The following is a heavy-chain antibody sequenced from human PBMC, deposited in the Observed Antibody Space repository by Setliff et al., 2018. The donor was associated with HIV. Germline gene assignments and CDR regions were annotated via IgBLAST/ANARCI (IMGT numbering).Heavy chain of an antibody. CDR2: VNPHSGKV. Sequence: ASVKVSCKASGDTFTSYEINWVRQATGQGLEWMGWVNPHSGKVGHAQKFQGGITMTRNTSISTVYMELSSLGSEDTAVYYCARDISSWSLRRGGTKKYSYYGMDVWGQGTTVTVSS. CDR1: GDTFTSYE. J-gene: IGHJ6*02. V-gene: IGHV1-8*01. CDR3: ARDISSWSLRRGGTKKYSYYGMDV. D-gene: IGHD6-13*01.